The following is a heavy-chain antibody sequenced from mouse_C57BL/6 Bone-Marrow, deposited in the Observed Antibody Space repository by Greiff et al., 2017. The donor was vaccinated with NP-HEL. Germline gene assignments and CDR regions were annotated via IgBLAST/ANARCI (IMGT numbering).Heavy chain of an antibody. J-gene: IGHJ2*01. CDR3: ARQDYYGPAY. Sequence: EVHLVESGGDLVKPGGSLKLSCAASGFTFSSYGMSWVRQTPDKRLEWVATISSGGSYTYYPDSVKGRFTISRDNAKNTLYLQMSSLKSEDTAMYYCARQDYYGPAYWGQGTTLTVSS. D-gene: IGHD1-2*01. CDR1: GFTFSSYG. CDR2: ISSGGSYT. V-gene: IGHV5-6*01.